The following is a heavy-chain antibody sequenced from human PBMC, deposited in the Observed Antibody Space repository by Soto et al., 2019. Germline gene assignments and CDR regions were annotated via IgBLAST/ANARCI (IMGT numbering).Heavy chain of an antibody. V-gene: IGHV3-7*01. CDR1: GFTFSSYW. J-gene: IGHJ5*02. Sequence: GGSLRLSCAASGFTFSSYWMSWVRQAPGKGLEWVANIKQDGSEKYYVDSVKGRFTISRDNAKNSLYLQMNSLRAEDTAVYYCARDVNYGVGWFDPWGQGTLVTVSS. D-gene: IGHD1-7*01. CDR3: ARDVNYGVGWFDP. CDR2: IKQDGSEK.